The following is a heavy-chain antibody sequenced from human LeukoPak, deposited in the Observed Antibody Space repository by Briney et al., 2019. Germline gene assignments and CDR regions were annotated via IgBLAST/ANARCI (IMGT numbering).Heavy chain of an antibody. CDR1: GFSFSSHA. D-gene: IGHD2/OR15-2a*01. CDR2: ISYDGSTK. V-gene: IGHV3-30*02. J-gene: IGHJ4*02. Sequence: GGSLRLSCAASGFSFSSHAMRWVRQAPGKGLEWVAFISYDGSTKTYADSVKGRFTTSRDISLHLQVNSLRAEDTAVYYCVRNNNNDYWGQGTLVTVSS. CDR3: VRNNNNDY.